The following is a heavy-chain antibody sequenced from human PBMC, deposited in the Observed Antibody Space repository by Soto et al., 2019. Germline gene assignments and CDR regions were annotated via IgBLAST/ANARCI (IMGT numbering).Heavy chain of an antibody. CDR1: GGSISSGGYY. CDR2: IYYSGST. Sequence: PSETLSLTCTVSGGSISSGGYYWSWIRQHPGKGLEWIGYIYYSGSTYYNPSLKSRVTISVDTSKNQFSLKLSSVTAADTAVYYCARGLRWLVNFDYWGQGTLVTVSS. D-gene: IGHD6-19*01. J-gene: IGHJ4*02. V-gene: IGHV4-31*03. CDR3: ARGLRWLVNFDY.